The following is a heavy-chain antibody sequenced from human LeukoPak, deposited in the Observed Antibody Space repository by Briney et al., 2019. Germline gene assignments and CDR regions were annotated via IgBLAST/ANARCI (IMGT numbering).Heavy chain of an antibody. D-gene: IGHD5-12*01. J-gene: IGHJ4*02. CDR2: INSDGSST. Sequence: PGGSLRLSCAASGFTFSSYWMHWVRQAPGKGLVWVSRINSDGSSTSYADSVKGRFTISRDNAKNTLYLQMNSLRAEDTAVYYCARTKPFSGAPFDYWGQGTLVTVSS. V-gene: IGHV3-74*01. CDR1: GFTFSSYW. CDR3: ARTKPFSGAPFDY.